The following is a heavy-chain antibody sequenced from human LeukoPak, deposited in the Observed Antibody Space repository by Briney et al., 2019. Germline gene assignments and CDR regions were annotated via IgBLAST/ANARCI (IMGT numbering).Heavy chain of an antibody. Sequence: GASVKVSCKASGGTFSSYAISWVRQAPGQGLEWMGGIIPIFGTANYAQKFQGRVTITADESTSTAYMELSSLRSEDTAVYYCAREGCSSTSCYGQSGYMDVWGKGTTVTVSS. CDR2: IIPIFGTA. J-gene: IGHJ6*03. D-gene: IGHD2-2*01. CDR1: GGTFSSYA. V-gene: IGHV1-69*13. CDR3: AREGCSSTSCYGQSGYMDV.